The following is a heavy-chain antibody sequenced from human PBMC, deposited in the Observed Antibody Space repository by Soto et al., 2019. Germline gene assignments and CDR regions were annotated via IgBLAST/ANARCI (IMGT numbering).Heavy chain of an antibody. V-gene: IGHV3-23*01. CDR3: AKIPIMTTVTHYFDY. CDR1: GFTFSSYA. Sequence: EVQLLESGGGLVQPGGSLRLSCAASGFTFSSYAMSWVRQAPGKGLEWVSTINGGDGSTYYGDPVKGRFTITRDDSKNTPYLQMNSLRAEDTALYYCAKIPIMTTVTHYFDYWGQGTLVTVSS. J-gene: IGHJ4*02. CDR2: INGGDGST. D-gene: IGHD4-17*01.